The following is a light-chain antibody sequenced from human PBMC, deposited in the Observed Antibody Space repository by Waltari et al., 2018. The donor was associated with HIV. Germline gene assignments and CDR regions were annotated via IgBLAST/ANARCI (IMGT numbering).Light chain of an antibody. CDR2: DAS. CDR3: QQYDNLPLP. CDR1: QDISNY. J-gene: IGKJ4*01. Sequence: DIQMTQSPSSLSASVGDRVTITCQASQDISNYLNWYQQKPGKAPKLLIYDASNLETGVPSRFSGSGSGTYFTFTISSLQPEDIATYYCQQYDNLPLPFGGWTKVEIK. V-gene: IGKV1-33*01.